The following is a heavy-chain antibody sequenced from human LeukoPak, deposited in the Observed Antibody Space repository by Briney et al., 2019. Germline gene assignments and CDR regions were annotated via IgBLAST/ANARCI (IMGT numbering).Heavy chain of an antibody. V-gene: IGHV1-46*01. CDR2: INTSGGST. CDR3: ARDSGMVRGTVDY. CDR1: GYTFTSYY. J-gene: IGHJ4*02. D-gene: IGHD3-10*01. Sequence: ASVKVSCKSSGYTFTSYYMYWVRQAPGQGLELMGIINTSGGSTSYAQKFQGRVTMTRDTSTSTVYMELSSLRSEDTAVYYCARDSGMVRGTVDYWGQGTLVTVSS.